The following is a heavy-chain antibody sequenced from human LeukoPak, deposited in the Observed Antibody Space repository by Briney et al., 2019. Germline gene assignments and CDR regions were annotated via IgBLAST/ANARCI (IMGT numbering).Heavy chain of an antibody. D-gene: IGHD3-9*01. V-gene: IGHV3-30-3*01. CDR1: GFTFSSYA. Sequence: GGSLRLSCAASGFTFSSYAMRWVRQAPGKGLEWVAVISYDGSNKYYADSVKGRFTISRDNSKNTLYLQMNSPRAEDTAVYYCARGPYYDILTGSPLYYGMDVWGQGTTVTVSS. CDR3: ARGPYYDILTGSPLYYGMDV. J-gene: IGHJ6*02. CDR2: ISYDGSNK.